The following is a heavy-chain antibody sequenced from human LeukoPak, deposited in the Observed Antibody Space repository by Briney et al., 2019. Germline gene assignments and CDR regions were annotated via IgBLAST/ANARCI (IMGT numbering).Heavy chain of an antibody. CDR2: IIPILGIA. CDR3: ARANSGSSRAPPSNWFHP. V-gene: IGHV1-69*04. D-gene: IGHD1-26*01. CDR1: GGTFSSYA. Sequence: ASVKVSCKAFGGTFSSYAISWVRQAPGQRLEWMGRIIPILGIANYAQKFQGRVTITADKSTSTAYMELSSLRSEDTAVYYCARANSGSSRAPPSNWFHPWGQGTLVTVSS. J-gene: IGHJ5*02.